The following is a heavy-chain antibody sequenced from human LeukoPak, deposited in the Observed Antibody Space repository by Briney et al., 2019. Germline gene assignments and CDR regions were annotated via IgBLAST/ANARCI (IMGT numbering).Heavy chain of an antibody. J-gene: IGHJ3*02. CDR2: ITSGRTT. D-gene: IGHD5-24*01. Sequence: GGSLRLSCAASGFTFSDCDMSWIRRAPGKGPEWVSSITSGRTTYYADSVKGRFTISNDNAKKSLYLQMNSLRAEDTAVYYCARARRPKWERDGYTSKESAFDIWGQGTMVTVS. V-gene: IGHV3-69-1*01. CDR1: GFTFSDCD. CDR3: ARARRPKWERDGYTSKESAFDI.